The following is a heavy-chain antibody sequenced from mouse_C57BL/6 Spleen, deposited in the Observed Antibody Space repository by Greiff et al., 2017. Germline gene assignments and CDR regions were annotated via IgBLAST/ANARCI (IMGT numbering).Heavy chain of an antibody. CDR1: GYTFTSYW. V-gene: IGHV1-61*01. Sequence: VQLQQPGAELVRPGSSVKLSCKASGYTFTSYWMDWVKQRPGQGLEWIGNIYPSDSETHYNQKFKDKATLTVDKSSSTAYMQLSSLTSEDSAVYYCAREGIYYGTLYFDYWGQGTTLTVSS. D-gene: IGHD2-1*01. CDR3: AREGIYYGTLYFDY. CDR2: IYPSDSET. J-gene: IGHJ2*01.